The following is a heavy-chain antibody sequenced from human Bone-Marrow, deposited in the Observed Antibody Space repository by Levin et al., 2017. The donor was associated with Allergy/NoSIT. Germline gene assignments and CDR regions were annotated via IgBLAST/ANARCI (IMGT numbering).Heavy chain of an antibody. CDR2: ISDNGNNI. CDR1: GFTFSDNY. D-gene: IGHD3/OR15-3a*01. J-gene: IGHJ5*02. V-gene: IGHV3-11*01. Sequence: GGSLRLSCVASGFTFSDNYMNWIRQAPGKGLEWVSYISDNGNNIFHADSVKGRFTVSRDNAKSSLYLQMDSLRPEETAIYYCASGTLTISSWGQGTLVIVSS. CDR3: ASGTLTISS.